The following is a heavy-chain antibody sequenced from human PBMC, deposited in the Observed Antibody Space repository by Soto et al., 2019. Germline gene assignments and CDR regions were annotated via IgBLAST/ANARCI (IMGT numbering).Heavy chain of an antibody. Sequence: GESLNISCKGSGYSVTIYLISWVRQMTGKGLEWMGRIDPSDSYTNYSPSFQGHVTISADKSISTAYLQWSSLKASDTAMYYCAAPKQLSMGYYYGMDVWGQGTTVTVSS. J-gene: IGHJ6*02. D-gene: IGHD2-2*01. V-gene: IGHV5-10-1*01. CDR3: AAPKQLSMGYYYGMDV. CDR2: IDPSDSYT. CDR1: GYSVTIYL.